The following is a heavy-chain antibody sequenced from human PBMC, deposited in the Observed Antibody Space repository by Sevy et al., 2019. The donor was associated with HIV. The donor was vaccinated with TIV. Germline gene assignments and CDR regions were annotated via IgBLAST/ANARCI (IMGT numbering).Heavy chain of an antibody. CDR1: GLTFSTYN. Sequence: GGSLRLSCAASGLTFSTYNMNWVRQAPGKGLEWVSYISSSSSTIYHADSVKGRFTISRDNAKNSLYLQMNSLRAEDTAVYYCARSGPGYCSGGSCYSDAFDIWGQGTMVTVSS. CDR3: ARSGPGYCSGGSCYSDAFDI. V-gene: IGHV3-48*01. CDR2: ISSSSSTI. D-gene: IGHD2-15*01. J-gene: IGHJ3*02.